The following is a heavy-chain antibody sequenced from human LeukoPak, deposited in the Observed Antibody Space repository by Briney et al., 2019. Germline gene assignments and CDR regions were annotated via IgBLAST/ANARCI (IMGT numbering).Heavy chain of an antibody. D-gene: IGHD1-14*01. CDR2: ISSSGSTM. CDR1: GFTFSSYE. J-gene: IGHJ4*02. Sequence: GGSLRLSCAASGFTFSSYEMNWVRQAPGKGLEWVSYISSSGSTMYYADSVKGRFIISRDNANNSLYLQMSSLRAEDTAVYYCAREASNGIFKDFDYWGQGTLVTVSS. CDR3: AREASNGIFKDFDY. V-gene: IGHV3-48*03.